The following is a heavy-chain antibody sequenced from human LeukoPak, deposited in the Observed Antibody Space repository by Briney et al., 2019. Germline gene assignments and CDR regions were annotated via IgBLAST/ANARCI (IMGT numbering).Heavy chain of an antibody. CDR2: IYYSGST. CDR1: GGSISSGDHY. CDR3: ARGVPAATLDY. J-gene: IGHJ4*02. D-gene: IGHD2-15*01. V-gene: IGHV4-30-4*08. Sequence: PSETLSLTCTVSGGSISSGDHYWSWIRQPPGKGLEYIGYIYYSGSTYYNPSLKSRVTISVDTSKNQFSLKLSSVTAAATAVYYCARGVPAATLDYWGQGTLVTVSS.